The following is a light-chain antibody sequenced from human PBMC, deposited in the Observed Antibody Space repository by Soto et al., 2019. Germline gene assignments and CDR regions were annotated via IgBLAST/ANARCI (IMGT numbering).Light chain of an antibody. V-gene: IGKV1-5*03. CDR3: QQSYSTPPIT. CDR1: QSISSW. CDR2: KAS. Sequence: GDRVTITCRASQSISSWLAWYQQKPGKAPKLLIYKASTLESGVPSRFSGSGSGTDFTLTISSLQPEDFATYYCQQSYSTPPITFGQGTRLEIK. J-gene: IGKJ5*01.